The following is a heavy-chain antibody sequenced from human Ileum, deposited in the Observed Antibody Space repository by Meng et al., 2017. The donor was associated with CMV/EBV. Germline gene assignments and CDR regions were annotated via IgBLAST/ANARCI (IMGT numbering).Heavy chain of an antibody. CDR2: IHDSGST. J-gene: IGHJ6*02. CDR1: GDSLSPHY. Sequence: SETLSLTCTVSGDSLSPHYWSWTRQSPGKGLEWIGFIHDSGSTIYNPSLQRRVTISVDTSKNHFSLQLNSVTAADTAIYYCARGIGGRAPLDVWGPGTTVTVSS. V-gene: IGHV4-59*11. CDR3: ARGIGGRAPLDV.